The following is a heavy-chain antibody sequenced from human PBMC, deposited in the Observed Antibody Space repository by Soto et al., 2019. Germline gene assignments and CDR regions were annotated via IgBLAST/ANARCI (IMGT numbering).Heavy chain of an antibody. J-gene: IGHJ3*02. CDR2: ISAYNGNT. Sequence: ASVKVSCKASGYTFTSYGISWVRQAPGQGLEWMGWISAYNGNTNYAQKLQGRVTMTTDTSTSTAYMELRSLRSDDTAVYYCASKVDPHDAFDIWGQGTMVTVSS. CDR1: GYTFTSYG. V-gene: IGHV1-18*01. CDR3: ASKVDPHDAFDI.